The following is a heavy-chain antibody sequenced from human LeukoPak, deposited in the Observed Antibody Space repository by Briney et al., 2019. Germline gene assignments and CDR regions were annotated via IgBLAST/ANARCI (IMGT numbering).Heavy chain of an antibody. CDR1: GFTFSSYG. D-gene: IGHD6-19*01. J-gene: IGHJ4*02. CDR3: AKDARSGYSSNLFDY. CDR2: IRYDGSNK. Sequence: GGSLRLSCAASGFTFSSYGMHWVRQAPGKGLEWVAFIRYDGSNKYYADSVKGRFTISRDNSKNSLYLQMNSLRAEDTAVYYCAKDARSGYSSNLFDYWGQGTLVTVSS. V-gene: IGHV3-30*02.